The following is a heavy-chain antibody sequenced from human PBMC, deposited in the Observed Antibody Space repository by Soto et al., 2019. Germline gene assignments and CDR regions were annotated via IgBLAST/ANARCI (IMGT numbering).Heavy chain of an antibody. J-gene: IGHJ4*02. CDR1: GGTFSSYG. V-gene: IGHV1-69*01. D-gene: IGHD5-12*01. CDR2: IISIFGTA. Sequence: QVQLVQSGAEVKKPGSSVKVSCKASGGTFSSYGISWVRQAPGQGFEWMGGIISIFGTANYAQKFQGRVTITADESTSTAYMELSSLRSEDTAVYYCARDGGGYGAADYWGQGTLVTVSS. CDR3: ARDGGGYGAADY.